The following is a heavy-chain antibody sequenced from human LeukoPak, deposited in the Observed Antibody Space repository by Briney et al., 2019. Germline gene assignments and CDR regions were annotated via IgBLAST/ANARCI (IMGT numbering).Heavy chain of an antibody. CDR1: GFTFTSSA. D-gene: IGHD1-26*01. CDR2: IVVGGGNT. V-gene: IGHV1-58*01. J-gene: IGHJ4*02. CDR3: AAHYLARELDS. Sequence: ASVKVSCKASGFTFTSSAVQWVRQAQGQRLEWIGWIVVGGGNTNYAQKFQERVTITRDMSTSTAYMELSSLRSEDTAVYYCAAHYLARELDSWGQGNLVTVSS.